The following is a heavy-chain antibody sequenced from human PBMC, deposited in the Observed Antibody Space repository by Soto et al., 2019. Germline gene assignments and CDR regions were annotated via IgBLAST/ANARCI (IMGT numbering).Heavy chain of an antibody. J-gene: IGHJ5*02. CDR2: INPSGGST. V-gene: IGHV1-46*01. D-gene: IGHD1-26*01. CDR1: GYTFTSYY. CDR3: ARGCAARWEPQEWFDP. Sequence: ASVKVSCTASGYTFTSYYMHWVRQAPGQGLEWMGIINPSGGSTSYAQKFQGRVTMTSDTSTSTVYMERSSLRSEDTAVYYCARGCAARWEPQEWFDPWGQGTLVTVSS.